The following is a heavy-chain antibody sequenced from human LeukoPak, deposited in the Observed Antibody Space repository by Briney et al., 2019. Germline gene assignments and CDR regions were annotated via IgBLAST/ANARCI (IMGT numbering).Heavy chain of an antibody. CDR3: ARHVWLQPFDY. Sequence: PSETLSLTCAVSGGSISSSNWWSWVRQPPGKGLEWIGEIYHSGSTNYNPSLKSRVTISVDTSKNQFSLKLSSVTAADTAVYYCARHVWLQPFDYWGQGTLVTVSS. V-gene: IGHV4-4*02. CDR2: IYHSGST. J-gene: IGHJ4*02. CDR1: GGSISSSNW. D-gene: IGHD3-9*01.